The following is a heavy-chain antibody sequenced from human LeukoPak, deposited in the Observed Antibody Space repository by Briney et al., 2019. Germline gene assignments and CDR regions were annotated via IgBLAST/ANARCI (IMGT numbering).Heavy chain of an antibody. D-gene: IGHD3-22*01. CDR1: GYTFTSYG. V-gene: IGHV1-18*01. Sequence: ASVKVSCKASGYTFTSYGISWVRQAPGQGLEWMGWISAYNGNTNYAQKLQGRVTMTTDTSTSTAYMELRSLRSDDTAVYYCARGNPPRHREYYYDSSGYYLNDYWGQGTLVTVSS. J-gene: IGHJ4*02. CDR2: ISAYNGNT. CDR3: ARGNPPRHREYYYDSSGYYLNDY.